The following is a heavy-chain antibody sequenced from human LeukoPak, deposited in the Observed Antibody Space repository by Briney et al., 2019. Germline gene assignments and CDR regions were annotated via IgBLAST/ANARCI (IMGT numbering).Heavy chain of an antibody. Sequence: SVKVSCKASGGTFSRYAISWVRQAPGQGLEWMGGIIPIFGTANYAQKFQGRVTITTDESTSTAYMELSSLRSEDTAVYYCARSGVAATVGYYYYYMDVWGKGTMVTVSS. V-gene: IGHV1-69*05. D-gene: IGHD2-15*01. CDR2: IIPIFGTA. CDR1: GGTFSRYA. CDR3: ARSGVAATVGYYYYYMDV. J-gene: IGHJ6*03.